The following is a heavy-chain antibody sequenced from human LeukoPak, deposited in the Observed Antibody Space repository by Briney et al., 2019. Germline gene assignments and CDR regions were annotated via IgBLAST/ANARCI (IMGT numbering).Heavy chain of an antibody. D-gene: IGHD6-13*01. Sequence: GGSLRLSCAASGFTFSSYSMNWVRQAPGKGLEWVSSISSSSTYIYYVDSVKGRFTISRDNAKNSLYLQMNSLRAEDTAVYYCAREGSAAGVYYFDNWGQGTLVTVSS. CDR3: AREGSAAGVYYFDN. CDR2: ISSSSTYI. J-gene: IGHJ4*02. V-gene: IGHV3-21*01. CDR1: GFTFSSYS.